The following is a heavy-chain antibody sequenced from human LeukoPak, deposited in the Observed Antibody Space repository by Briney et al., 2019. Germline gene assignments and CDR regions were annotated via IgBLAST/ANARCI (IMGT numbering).Heavy chain of an antibody. J-gene: IGHJ4*02. CDR1: SGSISSYY. V-gene: IGHV4-59*01. Sequence: SETLSLTCTISSGSISSYYSSWIRQPPGKGLEWIGYIYYNGGTNYNPSLKSRGTISIDTSKNQFSLKLSSVTAADTAVYYCARVGSSSFDYWGQGTLVTVSS. CDR3: ARVGSSSFDY. D-gene: IGHD6-6*01. CDR2: IYYNGGT.